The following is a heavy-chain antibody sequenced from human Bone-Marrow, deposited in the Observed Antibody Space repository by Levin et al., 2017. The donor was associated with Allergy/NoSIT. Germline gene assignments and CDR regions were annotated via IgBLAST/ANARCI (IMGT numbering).Heavy chain of an antibody. CDR2: IIPILGIA. Sequence: KISCKASGGTFSSYTISWVRQAPGQGLEWMGRIIPILGIANYAQKFQGRVTITADKSTSTAYMELSSLRSEDTAVYYCARERRRALVVVPAAMGAYYYYYMDVWGKGTTVTVSS. CDR1: GGTFSSYT. CDR3: ARERRRALVVVPAAMGAYYYYYMDV. V-gene: IGHV1-69*04. J-gene: IGHJ6*03. D-gene: IGHD2-2*01.